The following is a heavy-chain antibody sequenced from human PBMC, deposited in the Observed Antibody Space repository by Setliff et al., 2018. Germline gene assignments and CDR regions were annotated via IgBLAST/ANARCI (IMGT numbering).Heavy chain of an antibody. CDR1: GGSISSGGYY. D-gene: IGHD2-2*01. CDR2: XXXXXXX. V-gene: IGHV4-31*01. Sequence: SETLSLTCTVSGGSISSGGYYWSWIRQHPGKGLEWIGXXXXXXXXXXXXXXXXXXXXXXDTXXXQFSLKLSSVTAADTAVYYCAREKKNIVVVPAAIGGGADYYYYMDVWGKGTTVTVSS. CDR3: AREKKNIVVVPAAIGGGADYYYYMDV. J-gene: IGHJ6*03.